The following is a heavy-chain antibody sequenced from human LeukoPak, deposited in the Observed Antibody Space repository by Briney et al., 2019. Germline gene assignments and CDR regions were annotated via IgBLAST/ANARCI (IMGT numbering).Heavy chain of an antibody. Sequence: GGSLRLSCAASGFTFSSYEMNWVRQAPGKGLEWVSYISSSGSTIHYADSVKGRFTISRDNAENSLYLQMNSLRAEDTAVYYCASLPVWSGQDYWGQGTLVTVSS. CDR3: ASLPVWSGQDY. D-gene: IGHD3-3*01. V-gene: IGHV3-48*03. J-gene: IGHJ4*02. CDR1: GFTFSSYE. CDR2: ISSSGSTI.